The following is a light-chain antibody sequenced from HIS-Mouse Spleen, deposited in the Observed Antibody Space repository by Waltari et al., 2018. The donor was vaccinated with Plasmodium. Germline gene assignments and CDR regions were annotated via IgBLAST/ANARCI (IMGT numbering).Light chain of an antibody. V-gene: IGLV2-8*01. Sequence: QSALTQPPSASGSPGQSVTISCTGTSSDVGGYNYVSWYQRHPGKAPKLMIHEVSKRPSGGPDRFSGSKSGNTAALTVSGLQAEDEADYYCSSYAGSNNLVFGGGTKLTVL. J-gene: IGLJ2*01. CDR1: SSDVGGYNY. CDR2: EVS. CDR3: SSYAGSNNLV.